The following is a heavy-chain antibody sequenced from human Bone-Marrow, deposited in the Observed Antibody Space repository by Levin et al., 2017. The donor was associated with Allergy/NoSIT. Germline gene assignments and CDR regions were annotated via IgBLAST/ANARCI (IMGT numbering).Heavy chain of an antibody. J-gene: IGHJ3*01. Sequence: GGSLRLSCVASGFTFQSYAMSWVRQVPGGGLDWVSGISANGGSTDYGDSVKGRFTISRDNSKNTMYLQMDTLRAEDTALYFCVKKYGGFFSDAFDLWGQGTKVTVSS. CDR3: VKKYGGFFSDAFDL. D-gene: IGHD5-12*01. CDR2: ISANGGST. CDR1: GFTFQSYA. V-gene: IGHV3-23*01.